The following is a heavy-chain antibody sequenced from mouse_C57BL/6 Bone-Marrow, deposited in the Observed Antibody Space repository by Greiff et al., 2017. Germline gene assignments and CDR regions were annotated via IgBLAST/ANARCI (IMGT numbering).Heavy chain of an antibody. V-gene: IGHV1-64*01. D-gene: IGHD2-4*01. CDR1: GYTFTSYW. CDR3: ARSGYYDYSDAMDY. CDR2: IHPNSGST. Sequence: VQLQQPGAELVKPGASVKLSCKASGYTFTSYWMHWVKQRPGQGLEWIGMIHPNSGSTNYNEKFKSKATLTVDKSSSTAYMQLSSLTSEDSAVYYCARSGYYDYSDAMDYWGQGTSVTVSS. J-gene: IGHJ4*01.